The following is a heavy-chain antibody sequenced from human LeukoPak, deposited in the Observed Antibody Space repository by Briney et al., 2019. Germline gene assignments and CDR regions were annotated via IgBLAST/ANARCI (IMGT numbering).Heavy chain of an antibody. V-gene: IGHV3-64D*06. D-gene: IGHD6-19*01. CDR2: IYSDGSRT. CDR1: GFTISSFA. J-gene: IGHJ4*02. Sequence: GGSLRLSCAASGFTISSFAMHWVRQAPGKGLEYLSAIYSDGSRTYYADSVKGRFTISRDNSKNTLYFEMSSLRVEDTAVYYCVKSPGSGWPVWGQGTLLTVSS. CDR3: VKSPGSGWPV.